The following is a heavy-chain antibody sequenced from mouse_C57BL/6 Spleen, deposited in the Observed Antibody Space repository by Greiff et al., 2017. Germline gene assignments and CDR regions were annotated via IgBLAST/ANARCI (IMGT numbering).Heavy chain of an antibody. V-gene: IGHV5-4*01. CDR3: ARERRGFTTGYFDV. CDR1: GFTFSSYA. J-gene: IGHJ1*03. CDR2: ISDGGSYT. Sequence: EVKLVESGGGLVKPGGSLKLSCAASGFTFSSYAMSWVRQTPEKRLEWVATISDGGSYTYYPDNVKGRFTISRDNAKNNLYLQMSHLHSEDTAMYYCARERRGFTTGYFDVWGTGTTVTVSS. D-gene: IGHD1-1*01.